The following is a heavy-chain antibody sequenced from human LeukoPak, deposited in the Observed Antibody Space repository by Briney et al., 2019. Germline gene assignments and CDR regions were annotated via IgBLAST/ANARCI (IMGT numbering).Heavy chain of an antibody. CDR3: ASSLTIFGVVH. V-gene: IGHV1-18*01. CDR2: ITMINGNT. Sequence: ASVKVSFKSSGYNFNTYGFSWVRQAPGQGLEWMGWITMINGNTDYAEKLQGRVTITIDTSTSTAYMELRSLRSDDTAVYYCASSLTIFGVVHWGQGTLLTVSS. CDR1: GYNFNTYG. D-gene: IGHD3-3*01. J-gene: IGHJ4*02.